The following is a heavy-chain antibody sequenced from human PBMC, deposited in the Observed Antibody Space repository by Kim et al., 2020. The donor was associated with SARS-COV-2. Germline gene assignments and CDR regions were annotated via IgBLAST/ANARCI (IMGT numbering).Heavy chain of an antibody. CDR2: ISYDGSNK. D-gene: IGHD2-2*01. CDR1: GFTFSSYG. CDR3: AKDLPAAKLPN. V-gene: IGHV3-30*18. Sequence: GGSLRLSCAASGFTFSSYGMHWVRQAPGKGLEWVAVISYDGSNKYYADPVKGRFTISRDNSKNTLYLQMNSLRAEDTAVYYCAKDLPAAKLPNWGQGTLVTVSS. J-gene: IGHJ4*02.